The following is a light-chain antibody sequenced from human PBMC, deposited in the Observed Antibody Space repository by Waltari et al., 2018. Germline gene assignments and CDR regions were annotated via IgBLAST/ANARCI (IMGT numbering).Light chain of an antibody. CDR1: QGIRND. CDR2: AAS. Sequence: AIQMTQSPSSLSASVGDRVTITCRASQGIRNDLGWYQQKPGKAPKLLIYAASSLQSGVPSRFSGSGSGTDFTFTISSLQPEDIATYYCQQFDNLPYTFGQGTKLEIK. V-gene: IGKV1-6*01. CDR3: QQFDNLPYT. J-gene: IGKJ2*01.